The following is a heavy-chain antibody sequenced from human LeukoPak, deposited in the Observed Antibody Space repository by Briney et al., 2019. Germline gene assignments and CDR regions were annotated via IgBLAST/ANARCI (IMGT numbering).Heavy chain of an antibody. CDR2: IYSGGST. D-gene: IGHD3-10*01. V-gene: IGHV3-53*01. Sequence: PGGSLRLSCAVSGFTVSSNYMSWVSQAPGRGLEWVSVIYSGGSTYYADSVKGRFTISRDNSKNTLYLQMNILRAEDTAVYYCARDTGYWGQGTLVTVSS. J-gene: IGHJ4*02. CDR1: GFTVSSNY. CDR3: ARDTGY.